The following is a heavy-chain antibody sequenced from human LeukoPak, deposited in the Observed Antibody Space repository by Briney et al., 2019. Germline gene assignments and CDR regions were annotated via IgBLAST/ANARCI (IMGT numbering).Heavy chain of an antibody. CDR2: ISYDGSNK. D-gene: IGHD5-24*01. J-gene: IGHJ4*02. CDR1: GFTFSSYA. Sequence: RTGGSLRLSCAASGFTFSSYAMHWVRQAPGKGLEWVAVISYDGSNKYYADSVKGRFTISRDNSKNTLYLQMNSLRAEDTAVYYCARQSSSPIWGQGTLVTVSS. CDR3: ARQSSSPI. V-gene: IGHV3-30-3*01.